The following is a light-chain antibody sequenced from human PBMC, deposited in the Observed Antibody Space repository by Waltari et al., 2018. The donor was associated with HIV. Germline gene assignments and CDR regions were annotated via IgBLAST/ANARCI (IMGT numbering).Light chain of an antibody. CDR3: CSYAGSSTFVV. CDR2: EGS. V-gene: IGLV2-23*03. Sequence: QSALTQPASVSGSPGQSITISCTGTRSDVGSYNLVSWYQQHPGKAPKLVIDEGSKRPSVFSSPFSASKSGNAASRTISGLQAEDEADYYCCSYAGSSTFVVFGGGTKLTVL. CDR1: RSDVGSYNL. J-gene: IGLJ2*01.